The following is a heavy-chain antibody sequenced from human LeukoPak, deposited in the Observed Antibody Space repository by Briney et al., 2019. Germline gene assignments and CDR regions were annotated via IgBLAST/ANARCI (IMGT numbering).Heavy chain of an antibody. D-gene: IGHD5-18*01. CDR2: IWSDGNNK. V-gene: IGHV3-33*08. J-gene: IGHJ4*02. CDR3: ARDGYSFGSLDY. CDR1: GFTFKTYG. Sequence: PGGSLRLSCGASGFTFKTYGMHWVRQAPGKGLEWVAIIWSDGNNKYYADAVKDRFTISRDNSKNTMYLQMNSLSAEDTAVYYCARDGYSFGSLDYWGPGTLVTVSS.